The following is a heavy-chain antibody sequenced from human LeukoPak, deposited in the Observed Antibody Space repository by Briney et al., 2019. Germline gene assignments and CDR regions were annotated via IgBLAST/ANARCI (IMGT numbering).Heavy chain of an antibody. V-gene: IGHV4-59*01. CDR2: IYYSGST. J-gene: IGHJ6*03. CDR3: ARIIGAPYYYYYMDV. Sequence: SETLSLTCTVPGGSISSYYWSWIRQPPGKGLEWIGYIYYSGSTNYNPSLKSRVTISVDTSKNQFSLKLSSVTAADTAVYYCARIIGAPYYYYYMDVWGKGTTVTVSS. CDR1: GGSISSYY.